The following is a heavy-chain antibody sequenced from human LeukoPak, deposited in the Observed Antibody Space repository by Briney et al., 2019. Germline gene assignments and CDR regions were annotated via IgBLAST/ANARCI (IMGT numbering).Heavy chain of an antibody. V-gene: IGHV3-21*01. CDR3: ARDIAVAGTAFDY. J-gene: IGHJ4*02. Sequence: PGGSLRLSCAASGFTFSSYSMNWVRQAPGKGLEWVSSISSSSSYIYYADSVKGRFTISRDNAKNSLYLQMNSLRAEDTAVYYRARDIAVAGTAFDYWGQGTLVTVSS. CDR2: ISSSSSYI. D-gene: IGHD6-19*01. CDR1: GFTFSSYS.